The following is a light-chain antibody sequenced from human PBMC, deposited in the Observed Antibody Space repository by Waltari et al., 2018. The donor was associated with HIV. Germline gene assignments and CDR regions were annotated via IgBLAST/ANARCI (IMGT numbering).Light chain of an antibody. CDR3: QQYYHVPYT. CDR1: QSILYSSNNQNY. Sequence: DVVVTQSPDSLAVSLGERATLNCRSSQSILYSSNNQNYLAWYQQKPGQRPKLLIYWASARQSGVPDGFSGNGSGTDFTLTISSLQAEDVAVYYCQQYYHVPYTFGLGTKLEIK. J-gene: IGKJ2*01. V-gene: IGKV4-1*01. CDR2: WAS.